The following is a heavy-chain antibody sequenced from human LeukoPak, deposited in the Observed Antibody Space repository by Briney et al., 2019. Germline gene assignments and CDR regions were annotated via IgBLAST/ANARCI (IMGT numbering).Heavy chain of an antibody. CDR3: ARSIAAAGYKPSDGQFDY. V-gene: IGHV1-69*13. D-gene: IGHD6-13*01. CDR2: IIPIFGTA. CDR1: GGTFSSYA. Sequence: SVKVSCKASGGTFSSYAISWVRQAPGQGLEWMGGIIPIFGTANYAQKFQGRVTITADESTSTAYMELSSLRSEDTAVYYCARSIAAAGYKPSDGQFDYWGQGTLVTVSS. J-gene: IGHJ4*02.